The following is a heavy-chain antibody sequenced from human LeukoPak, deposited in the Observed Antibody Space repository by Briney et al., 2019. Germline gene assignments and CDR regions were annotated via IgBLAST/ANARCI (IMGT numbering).Heavy chain of an antibody. CDR2: IHYSGST. D-gene: IGHD6-13*01. CDR1: GGSISSGDYY. J-gene: IGHJ4*02. CDR3: ATSSSRENGFDY. V-gene: IGHV4-30-4*01. Sequence: SETLSLTCTVSGGSISSGDYYWSWIRQPPGKGLEWIGYIHYSGSTYYNPSLKSRVTISVDTSKNQFSLKLSSVTAADTAVYYCATSSSRENGFDYWGQGTLVTVSS.